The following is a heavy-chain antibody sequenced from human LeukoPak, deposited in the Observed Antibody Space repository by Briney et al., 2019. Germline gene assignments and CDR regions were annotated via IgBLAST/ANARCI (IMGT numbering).Heavy chain of an antibody. V-gene: IGHV5-51*01. J-gene: IGHJ4*02. CDR2: IYPGDPDT. Sequence: GESLKISCKGSGYSFTSYWIGWVRQMPGKGLEWVGIIYPGDPDTRYSPSFQGQVTISADKSISTAYLQWSSLKASDTAMYYCASHSQLAAAGKGYYFDYWGQGTLVTVSS. CDR1: GYSFTSYW. CDR3: ASHSQLAAAGKGYYFDY. D-gene: IGHD6-13*01.